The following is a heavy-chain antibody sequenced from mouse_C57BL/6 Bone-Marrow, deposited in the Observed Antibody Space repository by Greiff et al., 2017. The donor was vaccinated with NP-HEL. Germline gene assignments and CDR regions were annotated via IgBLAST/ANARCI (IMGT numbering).Heavy chain of an antibody. V-gene: IGHV1-5*01. CDR2: IYPGNSDT. Sequence: EVQLQQSGTVLARPGASVKMSCKTSGYTFTSYWMHWVKQRPGQGLEWIGAIYPGNSDTSYNQKFKGKAKLTAVTSASTAYMELSSLTNEDSAVYYCTNYYGSSGAWFAYWGQGTLVTVSA. J-gene: IGHJ3*01. D-gene: IGHD1-1*01. CDR1: GYTFTSYW. CDR3: TNYYGSSGAWFAY.